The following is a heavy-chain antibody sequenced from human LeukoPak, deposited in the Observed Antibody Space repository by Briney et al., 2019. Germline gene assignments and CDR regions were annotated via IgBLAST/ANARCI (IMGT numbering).Heavy chain of an antibody. CDR2: VYYSGST. V-gene: IGHV4-39*07. D-gene: IGHD3-22*01. CDR1: GGSISRDTYY. CDR3: ARARYYYDSSGYYYPFDY. J-gene: IGHJ4*02. Sequence: SETLSLTCTVSGGSISRDTYYCAWIRQSPGRGLEWLGSVYYSGSTYYNPSLKSRVTISVDTSKNQFSLKLSSVTAADTAVYYCARARYYYDSSGYYYPFDYWGQGTLVTVSS.